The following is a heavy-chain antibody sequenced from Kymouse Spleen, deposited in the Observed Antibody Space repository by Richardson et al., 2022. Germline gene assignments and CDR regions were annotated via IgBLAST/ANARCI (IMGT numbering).Heavy chain of an antibody. CDR3: ARGGDRFDY. CDR2: IYYSGST. J-gene: IGHJ4*02. CDR1: GGSISSYY. D-gene: IGHD3-16*02. V-gene: IGHV4-59*01. Sequence: QVQLQESGPGLVKPSETLSLTCTVSGGSISSYYWSWIRQPPGKGLEWIGYIYYSGSTNYNPSLKSRVTISVDTSKNQFSLKLSSVTAADTAVYYCARGGDRFDYWGQGTLVTVSS.